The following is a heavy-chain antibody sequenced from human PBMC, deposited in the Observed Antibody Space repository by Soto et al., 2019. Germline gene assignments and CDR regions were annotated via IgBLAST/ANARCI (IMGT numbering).Heavy chain of an antibody. V-gene: IGHV4-34*01. CDR1: GGSFSGYY. D-gene: IGHD3-9*01. CDR3: ARVDSGAFDI. J-gene: IGHJ3*02. CDR2: INHSGST. Sequence: SETLSLTCAVYGGSFSGYYWSWICQPPGKGLEWIGEINHSGSTNYNPSLKSRVTISVDTSKNQFSLKLSSVTAADTAVYYCARVDSGAFDIWGQGTMVTVAS.